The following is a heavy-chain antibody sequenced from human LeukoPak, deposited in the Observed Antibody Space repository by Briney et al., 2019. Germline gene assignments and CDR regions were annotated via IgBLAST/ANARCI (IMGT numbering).Heavy chain of an antibody. V-gene: IGHV1-2*02. D-gene: IGHD3/OR15-3a*01. CDR2: INPNSGGT. J-gene: IGHJ4*02. Sequence: ASVKVSCKASGYTFTGYYMHWVRQAPGQGLEWMGWINPNSGGTNYAQKCQGRVTMTRDTSISTAYMELSRLRSDDTAVYYCARVRTGGRDFDYWGQGTLVTVSS. CDR3: ARVRTGGRDFDY. CDR1: GYTFTGYY.